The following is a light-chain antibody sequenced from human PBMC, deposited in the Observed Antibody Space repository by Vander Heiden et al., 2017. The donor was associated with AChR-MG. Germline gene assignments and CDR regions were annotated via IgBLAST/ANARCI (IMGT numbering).Light chain of an antibody. CDR3: QQRKSIPLT. J-gene: IGKJ4*01. V-gene: IGKV1-39*01. CDR2: DAS. Sequence: IQMTQSPSSLSASVGDTVTITCRASQTINSHLNWYEQKPGEAPNLLIYDASSLQRGVPSRFSGSGSGTDFTLTISSLQPEDFATYYCQQRKSIPLTFGGGTKVEI. CDR1: QTINSH.